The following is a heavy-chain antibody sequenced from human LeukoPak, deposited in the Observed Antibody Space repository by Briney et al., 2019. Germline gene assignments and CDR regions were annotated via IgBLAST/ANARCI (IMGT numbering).Heavy chain of an antibody. D-gene: IGHD6-19*01. CDR3: SSWLGDLLLSL. J-gene: IGHJ3*01. Sequence: GSLRLSCAASEFIFSNFEGNWFRRAPGKGLEWISYKPRGRNNIYYSASVKGRFAVSIDPAKNSVYLQMNSLRDEDTAVYYCSSWLGDLLLSLWGQGTMVTVSS. V-gene: IGHV3-48*03. CDR1: EFIFSNFE. CDR2: KPRGRNNI.